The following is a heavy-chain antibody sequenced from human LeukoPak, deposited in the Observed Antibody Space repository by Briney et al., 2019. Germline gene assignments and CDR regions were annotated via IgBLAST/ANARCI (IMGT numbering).Heavy chain of an antibody. J-gene: IGHJ5*02. D-gene: IGHD6-13*01. V-gene: IGHV3-33*01. CDR1: GFTFSSYG. Sequence: PGGSLRLSCAASGFTFSSYGMHWVRQAPGKGLEWVAVIWCDGSNKYYADSVKGRFTISRDNSKNTLYLQMNSLRAEDTAVYYCARDRGYSSSWYGDNWFDPWGQGTLVTVSS. CDR3: ARDRGYSSSWYGDNWFDP. CDR2: IWCDGSNK.